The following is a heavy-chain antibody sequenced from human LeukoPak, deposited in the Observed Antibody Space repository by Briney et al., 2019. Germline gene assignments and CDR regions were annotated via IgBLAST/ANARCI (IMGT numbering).Heavy chain of an antibody. D-gene: IGHD5-18*01. CDR1: GFTFSTFH. J-gene: IGHJ5*02. CDR3: ARVNRGYSYGYRSYNWFDP. V-gene: IGHV3-30-3*01. Sequence: PGGSLSLSCAASGFTFSTFHMNWVRQAPGKGLEGVAVISYGGSNKYYADSVKGRFTISRDNSKNTLYLQMNSLRAEDTAVYYCARVNRGYSYGYRSYNWFDPWGQGTLVTVSS. CDR2: ISYGGSNK.